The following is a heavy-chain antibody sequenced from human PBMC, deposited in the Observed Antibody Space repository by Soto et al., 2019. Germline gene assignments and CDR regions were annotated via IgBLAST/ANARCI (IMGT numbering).Heavy chain of an antibody. Sequence: EVQVVESGGGLVQPGGSLRLSCAASGFTLSTYWMTWVRQAPGKGLEWVANIKQDGSEKYYVDSVKGRFTVSRDNANNSLYMQMNSLRTEDTAVYYCGTADRGTAVGVNVQWGQGTLVTVSS. D-gene: IGHD6-19*01. J-gene: IGHJ4*02. CDR3: GTADRGTAVGVNVQ. CDR2: IKQDGSEK. CDR1: GFTLSTYW. V-gene: IGHV3-7*01.